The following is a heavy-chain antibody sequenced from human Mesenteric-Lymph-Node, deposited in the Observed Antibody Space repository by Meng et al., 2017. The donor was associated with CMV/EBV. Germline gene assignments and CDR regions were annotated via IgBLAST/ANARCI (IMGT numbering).Heavy chain of an antibody. CDR2: IYYSGNT. Sequence: SETLSLTCTVSGYSITSVFYWGWFRQPPGKGLEWIGSIYYSGNTYYNPSLKSRVTISVDTSKNQFSLRLNSVTAADTAVYYCAKVFREGEPRPIYYYYGMNVWGQGTTVTVSS. CDR1: GYSITSVFY. D-gene: IGHD3-16*01. V-gene: IGHV4-38-2*02. J-gene: IGHJ6*02. CDR3: AKVFREGEPRPIYYYYGMNV.